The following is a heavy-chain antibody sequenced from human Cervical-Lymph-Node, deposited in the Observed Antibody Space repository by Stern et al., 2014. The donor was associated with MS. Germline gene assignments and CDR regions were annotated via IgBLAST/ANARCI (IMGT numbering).Heavy chain of an antibody. V-gene: IGHV1-69*06. J-gene: IGHJ6*02. D-gene: IGHD2-21*01. CDR3: ARDPAVLIQGSYYGMDV. Sequence: QVQLVQSGAEVKKPGSSVKVSCKASGGSFSTFAITWVRQAPGQGLEWMAGITPLFGTTNFAPKFQGRVTLTADTSTNTVYMELSSLRSDDTAVYYCARDPAVLIQGSYYGMDVWGQGTTVIVS. CDR2: ITPLFGTT. CDR1: GGSFSTFA.